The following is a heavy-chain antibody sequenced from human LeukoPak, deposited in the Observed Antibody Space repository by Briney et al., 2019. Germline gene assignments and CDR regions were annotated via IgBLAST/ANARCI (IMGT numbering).Heavy chain of an antibody. CDR3: ARYYGSGSYWRYNWFDP. CDR2: INPNSGGT. Sequence: ASVKVSCKASGYTFTGYYMHWVRQAPGQGLEWMGWINPNSGGTNYAQKFQGRVTMTRDTSISTAYMELSRLRSDDTAVYYCARYYGSGSYWRYNWFDPWGQGTLVTVSS. CDR1: GYTFTGYY. J-gene: IGHJ5*02. V-gene: IGHV1-2*02. D-gene: IGHD3-10*01.